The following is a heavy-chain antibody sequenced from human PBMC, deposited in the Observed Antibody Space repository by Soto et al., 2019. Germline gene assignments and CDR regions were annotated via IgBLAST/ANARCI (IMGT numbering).Heavy chain of an antibody. D-gene: IGHD6-13*01. Sequence: SETLSLTCSVSGASISSNSHYWGWILHPPGKGLEWIGSIHYSGSTYYNPSVKSRVSISVDTSKNQFSLKLSSVTAADTAVYYCARKGADPSTWYGGGFFDLWGQGTLVSVS. V-gene: IGHV4-39*01. CDR2: IHYSGST. CDR3: ARKGADPSTWYGGGFFDL. J-gene: IGHJ4*02. CDR1: GASISSNSHY.